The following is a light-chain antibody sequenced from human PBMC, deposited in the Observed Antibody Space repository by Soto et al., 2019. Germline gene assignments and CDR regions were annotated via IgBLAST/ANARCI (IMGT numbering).Light chain of an antibody. CDR2: AAS. Sequence: DIHMTQSPSSLSTSVGDRVTSTCRASQSISSYLNWYQQKPGKAPKFLIYAASSWQSGVPSRFSGSGSGTDFTLTISSLQPEDFATYYCHQSYSTPLTFGPGTKVDIK. V-gene: IGKV1-39*01. CDR1: QSISSY. CDR3: HQSYSTPLT. J-gene: IGKJ3*01.